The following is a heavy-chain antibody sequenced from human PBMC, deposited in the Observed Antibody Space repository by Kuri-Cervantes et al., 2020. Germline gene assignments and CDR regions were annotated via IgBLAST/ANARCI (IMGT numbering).Heavy chain of an antibody. CDR1: GYSISSGYY. CDR3: ARGLGRGSSSDWFDP. V-gene: IGHV4-38-2*01. Sequence: SETLSLTCAVSGYSISSGYYWGWIRQPPGKGLERIGSIYHIGSTYYNPSLKSRVTISVDTSKNQFSLRLSSVTAADTAVYYCARGLGRGSSSDWFDPWGQGVLVTSPQ. J-gene: IGHJ5*02. CDR2: IYHIGST. D-gene: IGHD6-6*01.